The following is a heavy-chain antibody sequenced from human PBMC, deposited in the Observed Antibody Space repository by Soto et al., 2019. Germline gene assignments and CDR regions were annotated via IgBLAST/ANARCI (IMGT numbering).Heavy chain of an antibody. CDR3: AKDTASCYPSKNWFDP. D-gene: IGHD2-15*01. Sequence: GGSLRLSCAASGFTFDDYAMHWVRQAPGKGLEWVSGISWNSGSIGYADSVKGRFTISRDNAKNSLYLQMNSLRAEDTALYYCAKDTASCYPSKNWFDPWGQGPLVTVYS. CDR2: ISWNSGSI. J-gene: IGHJ5*02. CDR1: GFTFDDYA. V-gene: IGHV3-9*01.